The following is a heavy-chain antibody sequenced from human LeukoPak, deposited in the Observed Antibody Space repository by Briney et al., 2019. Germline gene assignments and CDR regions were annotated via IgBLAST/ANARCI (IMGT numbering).Heavy chain of an antibody. D-gene: IGHD2-2*02. J-gene: IGHJ3*02. CDR1: GFTFSDHY. Sequence: GGSLRLSRAASGFTFSDHYMDWVRQAPGKGLEWVSAISGSGGSTYYADSVKGRFTISRDNSKNTLYLQMNSLRAEDTAVYYCAKDSYLSLAHVAFDIWGQGTMVTVSS. CDR2: ISGSGGST. CDR3: AKDSYLSLAHVAFDI. V-gene: IGHV3-23*01.